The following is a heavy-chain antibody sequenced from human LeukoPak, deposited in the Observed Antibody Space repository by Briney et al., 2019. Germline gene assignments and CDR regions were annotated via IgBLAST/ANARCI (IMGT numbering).Heavy chain of an antibody. CDR3: AKSPGMAYARTVTPFDY. Sequence: PGGSLRLSCAASGFTFSSYAMSWVRQAPGKGLEWVSAISGSGGSTYYADSVKGRFTISRDNSKNTLYLQMNSLRAEDTAVYYCAKSPGMAYARTVTPFDYWGQGTLVTVSS. CDR2: ISGSGGST. V-gene: IGHV3-23*01. CDR1: GFTFSSYA. J-gene: IGHJ4*02. D-gene: IGHD4-17*01.